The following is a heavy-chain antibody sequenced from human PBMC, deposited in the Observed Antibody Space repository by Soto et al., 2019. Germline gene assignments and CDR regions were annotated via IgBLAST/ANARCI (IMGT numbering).Heavy chain of an antibody. J-gene: IGHJ4*02. CDR2: IYYSGRT. V-gene: IGHV4-39*01. CDR3: ARQRTTVVTQAYFDH. CDR1: GESICSSSYY. D-gene: IGHD2-21*02. Sequence: SETLSLTCIVSGESICSSSYYWGWIRQPPGKGLEWIGSIYYSGRTYYNPSFKSRVTISIDTSKNQFSLKLSSVTATDTAVYYCARQRTTVVTQAYFDHWGQGALVTVSS.